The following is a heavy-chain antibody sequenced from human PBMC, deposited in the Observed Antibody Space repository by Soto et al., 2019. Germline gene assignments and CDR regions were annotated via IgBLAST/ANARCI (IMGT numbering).Heavy chain of an antibody. J-gene: IGHJ4*02. D-gene: IGHD2-8*01. V-gene: IGHV3-30-3*01. CDR2: ISYDGLNK. CDR3: ARDFGDCTNGVCPSDFDF. Sequence: GESLRLSCAASGFTFKRFAMHWVRQAPGKGLEWVALISYDGLNKYYAESVKGRFTISRDNPKNTLSLQMNSLRAEDTAVYYCARDFGDCTNGVCPSDFDFWGRGTLVTASS. CDR1: GFTFKRFA.